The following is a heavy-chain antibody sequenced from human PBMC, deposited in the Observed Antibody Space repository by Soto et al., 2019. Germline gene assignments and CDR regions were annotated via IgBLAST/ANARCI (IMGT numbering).Heavy chain of an antibody. CDR1: GCSISSSSYY. V-gene: IGHV4-39*01. CDR3: ARHWIQITMVRFDP. CDR2: IYYSGST. D-gene: IGHD3-10*01. Sequence: SETLALTCAVSGCSISSSSYYWGWIRQPPGKGLEWIGSIYYSGSTYYNPSLKSRVTISVDTSKNQFSLKLSSVTAADTAVYYCARHWIQITMVRFDPWGQGTLVPVSS. J-gene: IGHJ5*02.